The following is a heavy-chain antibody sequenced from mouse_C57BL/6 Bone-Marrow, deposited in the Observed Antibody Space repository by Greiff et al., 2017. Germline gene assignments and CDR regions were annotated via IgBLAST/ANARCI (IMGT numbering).Heavy chain of an antibody. Sequence: HVQLQQSGPGLVQPSQSLSITCTVSGFSLTSYGVHWVRQPPGKGLEWLGVIWSGGSTDYNAAFISRLSISKDNSKSQVFFKMNSLQADDTAIYYCASLYYYGREYFDVWGTGTTVTVSS. CDR2: IWSGGST. CDR3: ASLYYYGREYFDV. J-gene: IGHJ1*03. V-gene: IGHV2-4*01. D-gene: IGHD1-1*01. CDR1: GFSLTSYG.